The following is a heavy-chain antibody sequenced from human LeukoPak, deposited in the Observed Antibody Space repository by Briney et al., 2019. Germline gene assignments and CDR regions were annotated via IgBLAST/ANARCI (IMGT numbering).Heavy chain of an antibody. D-gene: IGHD3-9*01. CDR3: ARRNILTEGEAFDI. CDR2: IYNSGST. CDR1: GGSISSYY. J-gene: IGHJ3*02. V-gene: IGHV4-59*08. Sequence: PSETLSLTCAVSGGSISSYYWTWFRQPPGKGREWMGYIYNSGSTNYNPSLRSRVTISVDASKNQFSLKLNSVTAADTAVYYCARRNILTEGEAFDIWGQGTLVTVSS.